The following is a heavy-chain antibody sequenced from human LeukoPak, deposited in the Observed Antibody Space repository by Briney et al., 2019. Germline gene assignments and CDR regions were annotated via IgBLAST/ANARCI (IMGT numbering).Heavy chain of an antibody. CDR2: INPNSGGT. D-gene: IGHD3-3*01. CDR1: GYTFTGYY. CDR3: AREGLGPYDSPKGNWFDP. J-gene: IGHJ5*02. Sequence: GASVTVSCKASGYTFTGYYMHWVRQAPGQGLEWMGWINPNSGGTNYAQKFQGRVTMTRDTSISTAYMELSRLRSDDTAVYYCAREGLGPYDSPKGNWFDPWGQGTLVTVSS. V-gene: IGHV1-2*02.